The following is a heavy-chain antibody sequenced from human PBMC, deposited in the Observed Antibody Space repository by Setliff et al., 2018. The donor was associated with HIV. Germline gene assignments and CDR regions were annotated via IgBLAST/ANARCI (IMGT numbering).Heavy chain of an antibody. Sequence: PSETLSLTCTVSGGSISSYYWSWIRQPPGKGLEWIGYIYTSGSTNYNPSLKSRVTMSVDTSKNQFSLKLSSVTAADTAVYYCARDQANYYDSSGYYYFDYWGQGTLVTVSS. V-gene: IGHV4-4*09. D-gene: IGHD3-22*01. CDR3: ARDQANYYDSSGYYYFDY. CDR2: IYTSGST. CDR1: GGSISSYY. J-gene: IGHJ4*02.